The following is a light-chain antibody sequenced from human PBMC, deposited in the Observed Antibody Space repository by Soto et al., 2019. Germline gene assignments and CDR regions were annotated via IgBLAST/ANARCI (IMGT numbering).Light chain of an antibody. V-gene: IGKV3-15*01. Sequence: EMMLTQSPGTLSLSPGDRATLSCRASQIVRSNSLAWYQQKPGQPPRLLIYGASTRATGFPARFSGSGSGTEFTLTISSLQSEDFAVYYCQQYNGWPITFGQGTRLEIK. CDR1: QIVRSN. CDR3: QQYNGWPIT. CDR2: GAS. J-gene: IGKJ5*01.